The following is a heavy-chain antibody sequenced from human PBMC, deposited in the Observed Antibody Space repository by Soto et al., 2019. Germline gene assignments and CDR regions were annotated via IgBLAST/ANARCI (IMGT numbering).Heavy chain of an antibody. D-gene: IGHD2-2*02. CDR3: TIQRRYPTYGMDV. J-gene: IGHJ6*02. CDR2: IKSKTDGGTK. Sequence: VRQVPGQGLEWVGRIKSKTDGGTKDYAAPVKGRFTISRDDSKNTLYLQMNSLKTEDTAVYYCTIQRRYPTYGMDVWGQGTTVTVSS. V-gene: IGHV3-15*01.